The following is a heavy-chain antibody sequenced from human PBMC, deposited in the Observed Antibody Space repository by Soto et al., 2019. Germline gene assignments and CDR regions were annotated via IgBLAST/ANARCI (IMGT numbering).Heavy chain of an antibody. J-gene: IGHJ4*03. Sequence: SETLSLTCTVSGGSINRNYWSWIRQSPGKGLEWIGYISYRGNTKYNPSLKSRVTISVDMSKNQFFLRLNSVTVADTAVYYCACDVTYFEAAAGLLWYYDGFDIWGQGTVVTVSS. CDR3: ACDVTYFEAAAGLLWYYDGFDI. CDR2: ISYRGNT. V-gene: IGHV4-59*08. D-gene: IGHD6-25*01. CDR1: GGSINRNY.